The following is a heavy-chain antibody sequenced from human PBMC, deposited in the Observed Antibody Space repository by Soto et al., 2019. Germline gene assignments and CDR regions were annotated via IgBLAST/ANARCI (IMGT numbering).Heavy chain of an antibody. J-gene: IGHJ4*02. Sequence: GASVKVSCKASGYTFTSYYMHWVRQAPGQGLEWMGIINPSVGSTSYAQKFQGRVTITADESTSTAYMELSSLRSEDTAVYYCASSNYYGSVAFDYWGQGTLVTVSS. CDR3: ASSNYYGSVAFDY. CDR1: GYTFTSYY. V-gene: IGHV1-46*01. CDR2: INPSVGST. D-gene: IGHD3-10*01.